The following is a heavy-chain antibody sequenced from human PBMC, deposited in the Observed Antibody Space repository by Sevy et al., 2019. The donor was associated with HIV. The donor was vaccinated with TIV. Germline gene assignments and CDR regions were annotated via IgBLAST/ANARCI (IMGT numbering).Heavy chain of an antibody. J-gene: IGHJ6*02. Sequence: GGSLRLSCAASGFTFNIFSINWVRQAPGKGLEWVSYISSSTICYADSVKGRFTISRDNAKNSLSLQMNSLRAEDTAVYYCAREGGYTDQGMDVWGQGTTVTVSS. V-gene: IGHV3-48*01. CDR3: AREGGYTDQGMDV. D-gene: IGHD5-12*01. CDR2: ISSSTI. CDR1: GFTFNIFS.